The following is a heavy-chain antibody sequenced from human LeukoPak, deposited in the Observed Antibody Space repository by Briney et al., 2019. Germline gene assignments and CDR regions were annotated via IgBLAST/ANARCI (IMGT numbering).Heavy chain of an antibody. V-gene: IGHV3-21*01. CDR2: ISSSSSYI. Sequence: AGGSLRLSCAASGFTFSSYSMNWVRQAPGKGLEWVSSISSSSSYIYYVDSVKGRFTISRDNAKNSLYLQMNSLRAEDTAVYYCAKSHSSGWEDYWGQGTLVTVSS. CDR3: AKSHSSGWEDY. J-gene: IGHJ4*02. D-gene: IGHD6-19*01. CDR1: GFTFSSYS.